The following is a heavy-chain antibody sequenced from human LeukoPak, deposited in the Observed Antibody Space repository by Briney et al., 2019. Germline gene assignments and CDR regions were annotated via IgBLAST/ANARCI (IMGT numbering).Heavy chain of an antibody. CDR3: ASPAVYSSSWYYFVY. CDR1: GFTFSSFG. D-gene: IGHD6-13*01. V-gene: IGHV3-30*03. Sequence: PGGSLRLSCAASGFTFSSFGMHWVRQAPGKGLEWVAVISYDGSSKYYADSVKGRFTISRDNSKNTLYLQMNSLRAEDTAVYYCASPAVYSSSWYYFVYWGQGTLVSVSS. CDR2: ISYDGSSK. J-gene: IGHJ4*02.